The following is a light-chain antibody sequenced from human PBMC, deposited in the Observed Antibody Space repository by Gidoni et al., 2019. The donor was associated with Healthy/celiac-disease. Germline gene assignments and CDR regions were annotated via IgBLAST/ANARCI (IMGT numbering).Light chain of an antibody. CDR2: VAS. CDR1: QSVSSN. V-gene: IGKV3-15*01. J-gene: IGKJ4*01. CDR3: QQYISWPRLT. Sequence: EIVMPQPPATLSVSPGERATRSYRAGQSVSSNLAWYQQTPGQAPRLLTYVASTRATGIPAMFGGSRSGTEFTLTISSLQSEDFAFYYFQQYISWPRLTFXGXTKVXIK.